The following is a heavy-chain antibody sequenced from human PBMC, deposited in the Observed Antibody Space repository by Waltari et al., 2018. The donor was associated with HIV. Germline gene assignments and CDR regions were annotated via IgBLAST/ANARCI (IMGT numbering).Heavy chain of an antibody. Sequence: QVQLVHSGTAVKKPGASVKVSCKASGYTFTGYDMNCVRQATGQGREWMGWMNPESGNTAYAHKFQGRVTMTRNTSIRTAYMELTSLRSEDTAVYYCARGPPNDLWPPQTRHMDVWGQGTTVTVSS. CDR3: ARGPPNDLWPPQTRHMDV. CDR2: MNPESGNT. CDR1: GYTFTGYD. D-gene: IGHD3-3*01. J-gene: IGHJ6*02. V-gene: IGHV1-8*01.